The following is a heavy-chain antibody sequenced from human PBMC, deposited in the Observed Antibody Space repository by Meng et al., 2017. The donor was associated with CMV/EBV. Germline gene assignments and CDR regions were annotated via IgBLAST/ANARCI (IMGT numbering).Heavy chain of an antibody. Sequence: SETLSLTCTVSGGSISSYYWSWIRQPPGKGLEWIGSIHHSGNTYYNPSLKSRVTISIDTSKNQFSLKLSSVTAADTAVYYCARVRYCDSSACYQWYDFWGQGTLVTVSS. CDR3: ARVRYCDSSACYQWYDF. D-gene: IGHD2-2*01. CDR2: IHHSGNT. CDR1: GGSISSYY. V-gene: IGHV4-59*08. J-gene: IGHJ4*02.